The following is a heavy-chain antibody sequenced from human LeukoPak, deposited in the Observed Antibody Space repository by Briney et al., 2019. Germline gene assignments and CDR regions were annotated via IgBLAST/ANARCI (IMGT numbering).Heavy chain of an antibody. J-gene: IGHJ4*02. CDR1: GFTFGDYA. D-gene: IGHD3-16*02. CDR3: TRVCYDYVWGSYRYNKFCYFDY. V-gene: IGHV3-49*04. Sequence: GGSLRLSCTASGFTFGDYATSWVRQAPGKGLGWVGFIRSKAYGGTTEYAASVKGRFTISRDDSKSIAYLQMNSLKTEDTAVYYCTRVCYDYVWGSYRYNKFCYFDYWGQGTLVTVSS. CDR2: IRSKAYGGTT.